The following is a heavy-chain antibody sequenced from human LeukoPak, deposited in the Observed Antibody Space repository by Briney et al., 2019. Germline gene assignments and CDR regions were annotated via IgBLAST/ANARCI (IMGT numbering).Heavy chain of an antibody. CDR1: GFTFSSYG. D-gene: IGHD2-21*02. CDR3: AGCGGDCSTSDY. V-gene: IGHV3-23*01. CDR2: ISGSGGST. Sequence: EPGGSLRLSCAASGFTFSSYGMSWVRQAPGKGLEWVSAISGSGGSTYYADSVKGRFTISRDNSKNTLYLQMNSLRAEDTAVYYCAGCGGDCSTSDYWGQGTLVTVSS. J-gene: IGHJ4*02.